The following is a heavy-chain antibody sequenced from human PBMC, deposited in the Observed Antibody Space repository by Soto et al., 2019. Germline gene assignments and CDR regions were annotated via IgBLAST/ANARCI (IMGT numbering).Heavy chain of an antibody. Sequence: SETLSLTCTVSGGSISSYYWSWIRQPPGKGLEWIGYIYYSGSTNYNPSLKSRVTISVDTSKNQFSLKLSSVTAADTAVYYCASAIAVAGIYFDYWGQGTLVTVSS. CDR1: GGSISSYY. D-gene: IGHD6-19*01. J-gene: IGHJ4*02. V-gene: IGHV4-59*01. CDR2: IYYSGST. CDR3: ASAIAVAGIYFDY.